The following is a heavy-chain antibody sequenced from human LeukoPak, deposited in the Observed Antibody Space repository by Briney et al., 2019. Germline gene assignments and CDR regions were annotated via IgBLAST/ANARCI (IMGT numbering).Heavy chain of an antibody. CDR1: GASISSYY. CDR3: AILGLGSSSNY. CDR2: IYYSGST. J-gene: IGHJ4*02. V-gene: IGHV4-59*01. Sequence: SETLSLTCTVSGASISSYYWSWIRQPPGKGLEWIGYIYYSGSTNYNPSPKSRVTISVDTSKNQFSLKLSSVTAADTAVYYCAILGLGSSSNYWGQGTLVTVSS. D-gene: IGHD6-6*01.